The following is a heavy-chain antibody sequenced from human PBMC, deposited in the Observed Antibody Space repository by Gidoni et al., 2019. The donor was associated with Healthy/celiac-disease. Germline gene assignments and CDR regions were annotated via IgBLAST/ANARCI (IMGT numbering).Heavy chain of an antibody. J-gene: IGHJ4*02. D-gene: IGHD3-10*01. CDR2: ISSSSSYI. V-gene: IGHV3-21*01. Sequence: EVQLVESGGGLVKPGGSLSSPFPPPGFPSSSYSMNWVRQAPGKGLEWVSSISSSSSYIYYADSVKGRFTISRDNAKNSLYLQMNSLRAEDTAVYYCASSTMVRGVIYYFDYWGQGTLVTVSS. CDR1: GFPSSSYS. CDR3: ASSTMVRGVIYYFDY.